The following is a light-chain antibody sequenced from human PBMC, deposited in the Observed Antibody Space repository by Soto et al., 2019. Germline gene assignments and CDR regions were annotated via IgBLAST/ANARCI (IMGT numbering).Light chain of an antibody. J-gene: IGLJ1*01. Sequence: SYDLTQPPSVSVAPGETARITCGRNNIGSDTVHWYQQKPGQAPVVVVYDDSERPSGTPERISGSNSGDTATLTIRRVEAGDEADYYCLVWDSIGDNYVFGSGTTVTVL. V-gene: IGLV3-21*02. CDR3: LVWDSIGDNYV. CDR1: NIGSDT. CDR2: DDS.